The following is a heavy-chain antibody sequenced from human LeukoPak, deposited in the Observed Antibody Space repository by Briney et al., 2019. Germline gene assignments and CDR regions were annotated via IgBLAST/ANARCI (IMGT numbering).Heavy chain of an antibody. CDR3: ARDSISGSSSDF. J-gene: IGHJ4*02. V-gene: IGHV3-11*04. Sequence: GGSLRLSCAASGFTFSDYYMSWIRQAPGKGLEWVSYISNSADTIFYADSVKGRFTISRDNAKNSLYLQMSSLRVEDTAVYYCARDSISGSSSDFWGQGTLVTVSS. CDR1: GFTFSDYY. D-gene: IGHD1-26*01. CDR2: ISNSADTI.